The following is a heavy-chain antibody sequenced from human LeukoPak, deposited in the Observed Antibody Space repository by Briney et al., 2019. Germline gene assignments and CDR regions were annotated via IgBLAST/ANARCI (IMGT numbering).Heavy chain of an antibody. Sequence: GGSLRLSCEASEFTFSMYWMSWVRQAPGKGLEWVADIKQDGSEKYYVDSVKGRFTISRDNSKNTLYLQMNSLRAEDTAMYYCARDVYDSGKVDYWGQGTLVTVSS. D-gene: IGHD3-10*01. CDR3: ARDVYDSGKVDY. CDR2: IKQDGSEK. J-gene: IGHJ4*02. V-gene: IGHV3-7*01. CDR1: EFTFSMYW.